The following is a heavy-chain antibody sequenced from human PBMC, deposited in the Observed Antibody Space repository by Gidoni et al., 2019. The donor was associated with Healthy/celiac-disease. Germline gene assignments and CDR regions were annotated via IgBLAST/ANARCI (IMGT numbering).Heavy chain of an antibody. Sequence: VQLQQSGPGLVKPSQTLSLTCAISGDSVPSTSAAWNWIRQSPSSGLEWLGRTYYRSMLYNDYAVSVKSRITINPDTSKSQFSLQLNSVTPEDTAVYYCAREVGYGDLYYFDYWGQGTLVTVSS. CDR3: AREVGYGDLYYFDY. D-gene: IGHD4-17*01. J-gene: IGHJ4*02. CDR2: TYYRSMLYN. CDR1: GDSVPSTSAA. V-gene: IGHV6-1*01.